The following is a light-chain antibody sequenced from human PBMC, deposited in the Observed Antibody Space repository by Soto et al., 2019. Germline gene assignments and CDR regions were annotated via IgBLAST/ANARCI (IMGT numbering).Light chain of an antibody. V-gene: IGLV1-47*02. J-gene: IGLJ1*01. CDR2: NNN. CDR1: NSNIGNNC. Sequence: ALTQSPPASETPGQRVHITCPGSNSNIGNNCACWYLQLPGAPRKLLIYNNNQRPSGGPDRFSGSKSATSASLAIRGLRSEDEAAYDCAVWDNSLRCYVFGSGTQVTVL. CDR3: AVWDNSLRCYV.